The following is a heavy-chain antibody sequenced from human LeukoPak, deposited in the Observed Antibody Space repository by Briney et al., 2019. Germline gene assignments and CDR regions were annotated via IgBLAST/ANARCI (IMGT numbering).Heavy chain of an antibody. Sequence: GGSLRLSCAASGFTFSTYAMTWVRQAPGKGLEWVSTMTVSGGHTYYADSAKGRFTISRDNSKNTLYLQVNSLRADDTAVYYCAKDAVAPGSSGDFFDYWGQGTLVTVSS. J-gene: IGHJ4*02. CDR3: AKDAVAPGSSGDFFDY. V-gene: IGHV3-23*01. CDR2: MTVSGGHT. D-gene: IGHD3-10*01. CDR1: GFTFSTYA.